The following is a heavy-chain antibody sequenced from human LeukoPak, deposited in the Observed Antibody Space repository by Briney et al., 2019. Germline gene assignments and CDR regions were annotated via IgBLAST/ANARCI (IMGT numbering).Heavy chain of an antibody. CDR1: GFTFNGYA. J-gene: IGHJ4*02. CDR3: AVLSTGSWQDDY. D-gene: IGHD2-2*01. Sequence: PGGSLRLSCAASGFTFNGYAMSWVRQAPGKGLEWVSGISGSGATTYYADSVNGRFTISRDNSKNTLYLQMNSLRAEGTAVYYCAVLSTGSWQDDYWGQGTLVTVSS. V-gene: IGHV3-23*01. CDR2: ISGSGATT.